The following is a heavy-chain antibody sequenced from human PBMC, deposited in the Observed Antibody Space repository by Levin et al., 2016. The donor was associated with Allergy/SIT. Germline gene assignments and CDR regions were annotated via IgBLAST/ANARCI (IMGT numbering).Heavy chain of an antibody. CDR1: GFTFSDYY. V-gene: IGHV3-11*03. D-gene: IGHD2-2*01. J-gene: IGHJ6*02. Sequence: GESLKISCAASGFTFSDYYMSWIRQAPGKGLEWVSYISSSSSYTNYADSVKGRFTISRDNAKNSLYLQMNSLRAEDTAVYYCATLVVPAANYYYGMDVWGQGTTVTVSS. CDR2: ISSSSSYT. CDR3: ATLVVPAANYYYGMDV.